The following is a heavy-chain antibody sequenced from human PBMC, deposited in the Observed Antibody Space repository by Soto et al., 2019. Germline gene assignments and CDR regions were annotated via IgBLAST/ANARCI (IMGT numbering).Heavy chain of an antibody. Sequence: GGSLRLSCAASGLTVSSNYMSWVRQAPGKGLEWVSVIYSGTTTHYADSVKGRFTISRDNSKSTLYLQMNSLRAEDTALYYCAKGRSYYYYYGVDVWGQGTTVTVSS. CDR2: IYSGTTT. CDR3: AKGRSYYYYYGVDV. J-gene: IGHJ6*02. CDR1: GLTVSSNY. V-gene: IGHV3-53*01.